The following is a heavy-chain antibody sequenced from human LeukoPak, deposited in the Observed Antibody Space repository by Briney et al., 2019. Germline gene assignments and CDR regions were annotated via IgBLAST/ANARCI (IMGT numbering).Heavy chain of an antibody. CDR1: GGSFSSKV. D-gene: IGHD6-13*01. CDR3: ARSGGSSWYTSLYY. Sequence: GASVTVSCKASGGSFSSKVVSWVRQAPGQGLEWMGRIIPILGKADYAQKFQGRVTITADKTTYTAYMELSRLTSEDTAVYYCARSGGSSWYTSLYYWGQGTLITVSS. V-gene: IGHV1-69*04. CDR2: IIPILGKA. J-gene: IGHJ4*02.